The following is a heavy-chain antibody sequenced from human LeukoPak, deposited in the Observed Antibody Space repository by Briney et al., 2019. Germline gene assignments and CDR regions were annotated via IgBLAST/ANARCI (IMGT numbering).Heavy chain of an antibody. CDR3: ARYRSGGTCKLGYYYYGMDV. D-gene: IGHD2-15*01. V-gene: IGHV3-33*01. Sequence: PGGSLRLSCAASGFTFSNYGMHWVRQAPGKGLEWVAVIWYDGSIKYYADSVKGRFSISRDNSKNTLYLQMNSLRAEDTAVYYCARYRSGGTCKLGYYYYGMDVWGQGTTVTVSS. J-gene: IGHJ6*02. CDR1: GFTFSNYG. CDR2: IWYDGSIK.